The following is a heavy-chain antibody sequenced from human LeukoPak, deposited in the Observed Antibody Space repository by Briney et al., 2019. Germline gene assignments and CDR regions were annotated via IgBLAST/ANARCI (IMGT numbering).Heavy chain of an antibody. CDR3: ARRGGGVAGTFDY. D-gene: IGHD6-19*01. V-gene: IGHV3-21*01. CDR1: GFTFSVYS. CDR2: ISSSSSYI. J-gene: IGHJ4*02. Sequence: GGSLRLSCAASGFTFSVYSMTWVRQAPGKGLEWVSFISSSSSYINYGDSVKGRFTISRDNAKNSLYLQMNSLRAEDTAVYYCARRGGGVAGTFDYWGQGTLVTVSS.